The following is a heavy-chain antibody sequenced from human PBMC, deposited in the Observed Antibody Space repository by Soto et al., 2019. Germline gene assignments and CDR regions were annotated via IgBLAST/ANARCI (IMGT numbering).Heavy chain of an antibody. CDR3: AKGFDIWSGPRVLSYYYGVDV. CDR1: GGSISNYY. V-gene: IGHV4-59*08. Sequence: SETLSLTCTVFGGSISNYYWSWVLQPPGKGLEWIGYIYHSGSTNYNPSLESRVTMSVDTSKNQFSLKLSSVAAADTAVYYCAKGFDIWSGPRVLSYYYGVDVWGQGTTVTVS. D-gene: IGHD3-3*01. CDR2: IYHSGST. J-gene: IGHJ6*02.